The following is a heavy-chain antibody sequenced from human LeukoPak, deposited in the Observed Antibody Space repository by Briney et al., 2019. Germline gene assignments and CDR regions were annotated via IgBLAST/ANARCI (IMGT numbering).Heavy chain of an antibody. V-gene: IGHV1-69*13. CDR1: GGIFISYA. J-gene: IGHJ4*02. Sequence: GASVKVSCKASGGIFISYAISWVRQAPGQGLEWMGGIIPIFGTANYAQKFQGRVTITADESTSTAYMELSSLRSEDTAVYYCAREPRSANYYDSSGYYSDYWGQGTLVTVSS. CDR2: IIPIFGTA. D-gene: IGHD3-22*01. CDR3: AREPRSANYYDSSGYYSDY.